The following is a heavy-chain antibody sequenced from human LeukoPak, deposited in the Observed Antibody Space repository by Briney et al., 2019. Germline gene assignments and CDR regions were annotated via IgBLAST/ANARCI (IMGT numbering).Heavy chain of an antibody. CDR2: IYYSGST. J-gene: IGHJ5*02. D-gene: IGHD4-23*01. Sequence: SGTLSLTCTVSGGSISSSSYYWGWIRQPPGKGLEWIGSIYYSGSTYYNPSLKSRVTISVDTSKNQFSLKLSSVTAADTAVYYCAREEVSDGGDWFDPWGQGTLVTVSS. CDR1: GGSISSSSYY. CDR3: AREEVSDGGDWFDP. V-gene: IGHV4-39*07.